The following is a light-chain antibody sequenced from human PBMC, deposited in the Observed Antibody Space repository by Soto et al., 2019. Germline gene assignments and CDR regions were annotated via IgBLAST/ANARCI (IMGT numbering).Light chain of an antibody. Sequence: DIQLTQSPSSLSTSIGDRVTITCRASQGIRSNLAWYQQKPGKAPKLLIYAASTLQSGVTTRSSGSGSGTEFTLTINSLQPEDFASYYCQQLNSYPLTFGGGTKVEI. CDR3: QQLNSYPLT. CDR1: QGIRSN. V-gene: IGKV1-9*01. CDR2: AAS. J-gene: IGKJ4*01.